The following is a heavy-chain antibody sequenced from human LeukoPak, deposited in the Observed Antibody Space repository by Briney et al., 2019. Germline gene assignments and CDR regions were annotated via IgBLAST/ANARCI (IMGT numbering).Heavy chain of an antibody. CDR2: ISSSGYTK. Sequence: PGGSLRLACATSGFTFTDDYMSWIRQAPGKGLEWVSYISSSGYTKYYADSLKGRFTISRDNAKKTLYLQINSLRAEDTAVYYCARDPYSGTYGDTYYYYMDVWGKGTTVTISS. D-gene: IGHD1-26*01. V-gene: IGHV3-11*04. CDR3: ARDPYSGTYGDTYYYYMDV. CDR1: GFTFTDDY. J-gene: IGHJ6*03.